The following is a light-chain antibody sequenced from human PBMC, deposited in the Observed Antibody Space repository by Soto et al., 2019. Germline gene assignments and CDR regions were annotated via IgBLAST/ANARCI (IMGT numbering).Light chain of an antibody. Sequence: EIVLTQSPGTLSLSPGDRATLSCRASQSVNGTYLAWYQRKPGQAPRLLIYGASNRATDIPYRFRASGSGTDFTLTITRLEAEDLAVYYCQEYDSTPPTFGQGTKVEVE. V-gene: IGKV3-20*01. CDR1: QSVNGTY. J-gene: IGKJ1*01. CDR2: GAS. CDR3: QEYDSTPPT.